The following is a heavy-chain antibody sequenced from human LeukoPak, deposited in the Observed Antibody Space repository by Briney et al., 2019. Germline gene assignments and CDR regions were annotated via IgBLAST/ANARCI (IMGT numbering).Heavy chain of an antibody. CDR2: ISGSGGST. Sequence: GGSLRLSCAASGFTFSSYAMTWVRQAPGKGLEWVSAISGSGGSTYYADSVKSRFTISRDNSKNTLYLQMNSLRAEDTAVYYCAKDDSYDSSGYSDYWGQGTLVTVSS. J-gene: IGHJ4*02. D-gene: IGHD3-22*01. CDR3: AKDDSYDSSGYSDY. V-gene: IGHV3-23*01. CDR1: GFTFSSYA.